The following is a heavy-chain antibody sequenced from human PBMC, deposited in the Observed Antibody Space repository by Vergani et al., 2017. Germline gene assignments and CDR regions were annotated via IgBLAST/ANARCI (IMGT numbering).Heavy chain of an antibody. CDR3: ASSSSESRNAFDS. Sequence: QVQLQQSGPGLVKPSQTLSLTCAISGDSVSSNSAAWNWIRQSPSRGLEWLGRTYYRSTWYNDYAVSVKSRITINPDTSRNKFSLQLNSVTPEETAVYYGASSSSESRNAFDSWGQGTMVTVAS. CDR2: TYYRSTWYN. J-gene: IGHJ3*02. CDR1: GDSVSSNSAA. V-gene: IGHV6-1*01. D-gene: IGHD6-6*01.